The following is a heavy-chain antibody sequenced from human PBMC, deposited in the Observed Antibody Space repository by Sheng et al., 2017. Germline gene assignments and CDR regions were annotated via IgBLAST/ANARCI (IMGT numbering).Heavy chain of an antibody. Sequence: QVQLVQSGAEVKKPGSSVKVSCKASGDTFNNYTINWVRQAPGQGLEWMGRIIPVLNIPNYEQKFQGRVTITADKSTSTAYMDLTSLRSEDTAVYYCARGKEDYGDFWGQGTLVTVSS. CDR3: ARGKEDYGDF. V-gene: IGHV1-69*02. J-gene: IGHJ4*02. CDR1: GDTFNNYT. CDR2: IIPVLNIP.